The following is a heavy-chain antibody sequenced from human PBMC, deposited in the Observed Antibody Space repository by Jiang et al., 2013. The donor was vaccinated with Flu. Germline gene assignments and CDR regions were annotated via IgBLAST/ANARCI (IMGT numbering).Heavy chain of an antibody. D-gene: IGHD5-12*01. CDR3: ARDMGGYDTVVGGAFDI. J-gene: IGHJ3*02. Sequence: GYTFTSYAMHWVRQAPGQRLEWMGWINAGNGNTKYSQKFQGRVTITRDTSASTAYMELSSLRSEDTAVYYCARDMGGYDTVVGGAFDIWGQGTMVTVSS. CDR1: GYTFTSYA. CDR2: INAGNGNT. V-gene: IGHV1-3*01.